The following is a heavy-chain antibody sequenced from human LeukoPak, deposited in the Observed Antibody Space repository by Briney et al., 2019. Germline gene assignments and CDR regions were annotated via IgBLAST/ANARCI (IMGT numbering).Heavy chain of an antibody. CDR3: ARQMSTIGSDF. V-gene: IGHV3-21*01. D-gene: IGHD5-24*01. CDR2: ISESSAYI. CDR1: GFTFSDHS. J-gene: IGHJ4*02. Sequence: RGSLRLSCAASGFTFSDHSMIWVRQAPGKGLEWVSSISESSAYIYHSDSLKGRFTISRDNAKNSLYLQMNSLRAEDTAVYYCARQMSTIGSDFWGQGTLVTASS.